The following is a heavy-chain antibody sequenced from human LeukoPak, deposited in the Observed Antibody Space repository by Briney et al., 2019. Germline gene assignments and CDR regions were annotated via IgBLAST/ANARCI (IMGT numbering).Heavy chain of an antibody. D-gene: IGHD3-22*01. J-gene: IGHJ4*02. Sequence: PSETLSLTCGVYGGSFKDYYWNWIRQPPGKELEWIGYIYESGSTDYNPSLRSRVTISRDTSKNQVSLKLTSVTTADTAVYYCARDRYDHDSSGYYEFWGQGTLVTVSS. CDR1: GGSFKDYY. CDR2: IYESGST. CDR3: ARDRYDHDSSGYYEF. V-gene: IGHV4-59*01.